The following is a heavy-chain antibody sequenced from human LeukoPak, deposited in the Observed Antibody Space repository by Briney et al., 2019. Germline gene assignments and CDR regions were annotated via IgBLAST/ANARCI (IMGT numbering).Heavy chain of an antibody. CDR1: GITFSSYS. D-gene: IGHD2/OR15-2a*01. J-gene: IGHJ4*02. Sequence: QTGGSLRLSCGASGITFSSYSMNWVRQAPGKGLEWVSYISSSGSTKYYADSVKGRFTISRDNARNPLYLQMNSLRAEDTAVYFCARGGLSIMGYWGQGTLVTVSS. V-gene: IGHV3-48*01. CDR2: ISSSGSTK. CDR3: ARGGLSIMGY.